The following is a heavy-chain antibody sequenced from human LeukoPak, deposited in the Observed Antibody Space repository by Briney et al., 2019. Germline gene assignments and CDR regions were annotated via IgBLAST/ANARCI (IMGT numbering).Heavy chain of an antibody. CDR3: ARDIASEYFDY. Sequence: GGSLRLSCAASGFTLSSYAMHWVRQAPGKGLEWVAVISYDGSNKYYADSVKGRFTISRDNSKNTLYLQMNSLRAEDTAVYYCARDIASEYFDYWGQGTLVTVSS. J-gene: IGHJ4*02. D-gene: IGHD6-13*01. CDR1: GFTLSSYA. CDR2: ISYDGSNK. V-gene: IGHV3-30*04.